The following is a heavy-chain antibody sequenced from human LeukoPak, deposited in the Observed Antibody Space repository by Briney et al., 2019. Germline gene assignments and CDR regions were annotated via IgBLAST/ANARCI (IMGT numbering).Heavy chain of an antibody. J-gene: IGHJ4*02. CDR3: ARAFCDYVWGSYRPIDY. CDR1: GYTFTGYY. D-gene: IGHD3-16*02. CDR2: INPNSGGT. Sequence: ASVKVSCKASGYTFTGYYMHWVRQAPGQGLEWMGWINPNSGGTNYAQKFQGRVTMTRDTSISTAYMELSRLRSDDTAVYYCARAFCDYVWGSYRPIDYWGQGTLVTVSS. V-gene: IGHV1-2*02.